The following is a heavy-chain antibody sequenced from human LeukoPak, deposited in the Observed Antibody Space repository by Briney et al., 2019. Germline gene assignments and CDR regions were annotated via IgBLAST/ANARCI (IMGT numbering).Heavy chain of an antibody. D-gene: IGHD4-17*01. CDR3: AKNYGDYANWFDP. CDR2: IHYSGST. CDR1: GGSISSYY. J-gene: IGHJ5*02. Sequence: SETLSLTCTVSGGSISSYYWSWIRQPPGKGLEWIGYIHYSGSTNYNPSLKSRVTISVDTSKNQFSLKLSSVTAADTAVYYCAKNYGDYANWFDPWGQGTLVTVSS. V-gene: IGHV4-59*01.